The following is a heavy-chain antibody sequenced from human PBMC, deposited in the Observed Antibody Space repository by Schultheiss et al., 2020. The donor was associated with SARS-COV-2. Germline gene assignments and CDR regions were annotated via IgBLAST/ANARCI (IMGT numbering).Heavy chain of an antibody. Sequence: SETLSLTCTVSGGSISSGGYYWSWIRQHPGKGLEWIGYIYYSGSTYYNPSLKSRVTISVDKSKNQFSLKLSSVTAADTAVYYCARGSYCSGGSCYTGDYFDYWGQGTLVTVSS. CDR3: ARGSYCSGGSCYTGDYFDY. V-gene: IGHV4-31*03. CDR1: GGSISSGGYY. CDR2: IYYSGST. J-gene: IGHJ4*02. D-gene: IGHD2-15*01.